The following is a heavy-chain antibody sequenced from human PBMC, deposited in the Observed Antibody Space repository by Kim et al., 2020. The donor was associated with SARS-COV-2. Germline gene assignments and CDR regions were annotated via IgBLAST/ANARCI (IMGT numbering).Heavy chain of an antibody. CDR2: ISSSGSTI. V-gene: IGHV3-11*01. CDR3: AREEGSYYYYYYMDV. J-gene: IGHJ6*03. Sequence: GGSLRLSCAASGFTFSDYYMSWIRQAPGKGLEWVSYISSSGSTIYYADSVKGRFTISRDNAKNSLYLQMNSLRAEDTAVYYCAREEGSYYYYYYMDVGGKGTTVTVSS. CDR1: GFTFSDYY. D-gene: IGHD2-15*01.